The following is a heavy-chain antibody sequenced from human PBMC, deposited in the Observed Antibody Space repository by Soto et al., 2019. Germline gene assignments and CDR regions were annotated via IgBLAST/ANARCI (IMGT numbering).Heavy chain of an antibody. V-gene: IGHV1-69*13. D-gene: IGHD6-6*01. J-gene: IGHJ5*02. CDR2: IIPIFGTA. CDR3: ARGGLLYSSSSPWFDP. Sequence: SVKVSCKASGGTFSSYAISWVRQAPGQGLEWMGGIIPIFGTANYAQKFQGRVTITADESTSTAYMELSSLRSEDTAVYYCARGGLLYSSSSPWFDPWGQGTLVTVSS. CDR1: GGTFSSYA.